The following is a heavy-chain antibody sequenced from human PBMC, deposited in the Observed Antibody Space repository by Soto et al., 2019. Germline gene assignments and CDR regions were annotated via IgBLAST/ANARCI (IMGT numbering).Heavy chain of an antibody. CDR1: GGTFSSYA. CDR3: ARDPVYSSSPPNWFDP. V-gene: IGHV1-69*13. D-gene: IGHD6-6*01. Sequence: SVKVSCKASGGTFSSYAISWVRQAPGQGLEWMGGIIPIFGTANYAQKFQGRVTITADESTSTAYMELSSLRSEDTAVYYCARDPVYSSSPPNWFDPWGQGTLVTVS. CDR2: IIPIFGTA. J-gene: IGHJ5*02.